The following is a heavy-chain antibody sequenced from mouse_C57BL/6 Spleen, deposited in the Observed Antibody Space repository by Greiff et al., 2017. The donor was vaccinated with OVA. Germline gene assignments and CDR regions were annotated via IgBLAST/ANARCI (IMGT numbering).Heavy chain of an antibody. V-gene: IGHV5-12*01. Sequence: EVHLVESGGGLVQPGGSLKLSCAASGFTFSDYYMYWVRQTPEKRLEWVAYISNGGGSTYYPDTVKGRFTISRDNAKNTLYLQMSRLKSEDTAMYYCAGYDYDGYAYFDVWGTGTTVTVSS. CDR2: ISNGGGST. D-gene: IGHD2-4*01. J-gene: IGHJ1*03. CDR1: GFTFSDYY. CDR3: AGYDYDGYAYFDV.